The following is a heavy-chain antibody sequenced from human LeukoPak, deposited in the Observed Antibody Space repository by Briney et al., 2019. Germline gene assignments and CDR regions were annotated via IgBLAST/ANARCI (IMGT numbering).Heavy chain of an antibody. CDR2: IYYSGTT. J-gene: IGHJ4*02. Sequence: SETLSLTCAVSGFSISSGYFWAWVRRPPGKGLEWIGSIYYSGTTYYSPSLKSRVTISVDTSKNQFSLKLSSVTAADTAMYYCARGYGGNIDYWGQGTLVTVSS. D-gene: IGHD4-23*01. V-gene: IGHV4-38-2*01. CDR1: GFSISSGYF. CDR3: ARGYGGNIDY.